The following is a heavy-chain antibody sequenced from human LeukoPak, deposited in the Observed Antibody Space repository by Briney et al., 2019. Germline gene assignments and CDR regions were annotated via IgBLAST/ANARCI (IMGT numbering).Heavy chain of an antibody. D-gene: IGHD4-17*01. J-gene: IGHJ5*02. V-gene: IGHV4-59*01. CDR2: IYYSGST. CDR3: ARMGRTTVTTIWFDP. CDR1: GGSISSYY. Sequence: PSETLSLTRTVSGGSISSYYWSWIRQPPGKGLEWIGYIYYSGSTNYNPSLKSRVTISVDTSKNQFSLKLSSVTAADTAVYYCARMGRTTVTTIWFDPWGQGTLVTVSS.